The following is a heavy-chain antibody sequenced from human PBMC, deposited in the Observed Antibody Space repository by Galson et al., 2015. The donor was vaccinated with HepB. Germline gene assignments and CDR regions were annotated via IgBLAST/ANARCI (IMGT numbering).Heavy chain of an antibody. V-gene: IGHV1-69*04. CDR2: VIPILGIA. D-gene: IGHD2-15*01. Sequence: SVKVSCKASGGTFSSYAISWVRQAPGHGLEWMGRVIPILGIANYAQKFQGRVTITADKSTSTAYMELSSLRSEDTAVYYCARTALVATGYGIDVWGQGTTVTVSS. CDR3: ARTALVATGYGIDV. J-gene: IGHJ6*02. CDR1: GGTFSSYA.